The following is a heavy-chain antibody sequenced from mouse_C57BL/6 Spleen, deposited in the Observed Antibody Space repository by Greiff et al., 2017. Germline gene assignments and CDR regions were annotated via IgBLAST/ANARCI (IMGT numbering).Heavy chain of an antibody. CDR1: GYTFTGYW. D-gene: IGHD2-4*01. Sequence: QVQLKQSGAELMKPGASVKLSCKATGYTFTGYWIEWVKQRPGHGLEWIGEILPGSGSTNYNEKFKGKATFTADTSSNTAYMQLSSLTTEDSAIXYCAKGVYYDYDGWFAYWGQGTLVTVSA. CDR3: AKGVYYDYDGWFAY. CDR2: ILPGSGST. J-gene: IGHJ3*01. V-gene: IGHV1-9*01.